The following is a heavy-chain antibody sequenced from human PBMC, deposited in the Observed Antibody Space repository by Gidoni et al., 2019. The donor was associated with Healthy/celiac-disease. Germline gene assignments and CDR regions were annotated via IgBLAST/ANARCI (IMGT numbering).Heavy chain of an antibody. D-gene: IGHD2-15*01. V-gene: IGHV3-53*01. J-gene: IGHJ4*02. CDR1: RFTVSSHS. CDR3: ARGLGGYCSGGSCGYYFDY. Sequence: EVQLVESGGGLIQPGGSLRLSWAASRFTVSSHSLSWVRQAPGKGLEWVSVMYSGGSTYYADSVKGRFTISRDNAKNTLYLQMNSLRAEDTAVYYCARGLGGYCSGGSCGYYFDYWGQGTLVTVSS. CDR2: MYSGGST.